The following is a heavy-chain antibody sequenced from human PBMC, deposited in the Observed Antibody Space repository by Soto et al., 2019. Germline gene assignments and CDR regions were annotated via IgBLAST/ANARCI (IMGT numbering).Heavy chain of an antibody. J-gene: IGHJ4*02. CDR3: VRVGSVEATPFDT. CDR1: GYTYTDYF. Sequence: PSVKVSCKTSGYTYTDYFIHWVRQAPGQGLEWMGWINFNTGGTNSAQKIQRRVTMTRDTSINTAFLELSRLTADDTAVYFCVRVGSVEATPFDTWGQGTLVTVS. D-gene: IGHD2-15*01. CDR2: INFNTGGT. V-gene: IGHV1-2*02.